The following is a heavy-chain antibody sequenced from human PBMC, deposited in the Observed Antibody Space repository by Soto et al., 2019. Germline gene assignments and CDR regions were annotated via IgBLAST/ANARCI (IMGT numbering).Heavy chain of an antibody. Sequence: EVQLVESGGGLVQPGGSLRLTCAASGFTLSGYWMSWVRQAPGKGLEWVANIKQDGSDKRYVDSVRGRFNIPRDNANNSPNLKMNRLGGEETAVYYCGRGGGNFDQWGQGTLVTVSS. CDR3: GRGGGNFDQ. CDR1: GFTLSGYW. V-gene: IGHV3-7*04. J-gene: IGHJ4*02. D-gene: IGHD3-16*01. CDR2: IKQDGSDK.